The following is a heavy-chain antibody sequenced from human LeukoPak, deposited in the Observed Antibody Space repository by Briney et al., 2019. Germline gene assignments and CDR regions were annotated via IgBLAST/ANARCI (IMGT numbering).Heavy chain of an antibody. CDR2: INPNSGGT. CDR1: GYTFTGYY. J-gene: IGHJ4*02. Sequence: GASVKASCKASGYTFTGYYMHWVRQAPGQGLEWMGRINPNSGGTNYAQKFQGRVTMTRDTSISTAYMELSRLRSDDTAVYYCARPLGYCSSTSCYADYWGQGTLVTVSS. D-gene: IGHD2-2*01. V-gene: IGHV1-2*06. CDR3: ARPLGYCSSTSCYADY.